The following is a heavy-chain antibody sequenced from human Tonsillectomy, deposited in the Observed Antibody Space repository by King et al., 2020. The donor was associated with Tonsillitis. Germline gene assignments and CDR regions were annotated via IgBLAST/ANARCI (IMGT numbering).Heavy chain of an antibody. CDR3: ATGGSSWYTETDY. D-gene: IGHD6-13*01. CDR1: GLTFSSYW. J-gene: IGHJ4*02. V-gene: IGHV3-7*01. Sequence: VQLVESGGGLVQPGGSLRLSCAASGLTFSSYWMSWVRQAPGKGLEWVANIKQDGSEKYYVDSVKGRFTISRDNAKNSLYLQMNSLRAEDTAVYYCATGGSSWYTETDYWGQGTLVTVSS. CDR2: IKQDGSEK.